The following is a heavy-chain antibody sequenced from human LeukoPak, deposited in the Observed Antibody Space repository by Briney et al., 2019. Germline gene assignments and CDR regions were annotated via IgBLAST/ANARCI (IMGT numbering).Heavy chain of an antibody. CDR3: AITRDFDY. CDR2: LYSDGTT. CDR1: GFTVSGNY. Sequence: GGSLRLSCVVSGFTVSGNYMTWVRQAPGKGLEWVSVLYSDGTTYYADSVKGRFTISRDNAKNTLFLQMNSLRAEDTAVYYCAITRDFDYGGQGTLVTVSS. D-gene: IGHD5-24*01. V-gene: IGHV3-66*01. J-gene: IGHJ4*02.